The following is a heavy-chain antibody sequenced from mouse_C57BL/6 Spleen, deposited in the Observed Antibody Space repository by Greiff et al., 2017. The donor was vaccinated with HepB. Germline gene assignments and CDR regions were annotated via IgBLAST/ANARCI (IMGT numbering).Heavy chain of an antibody. V-gene: IGHV1-82*01. CDR3: ASEDYYGFAY. D-gene: IGHD2-1*01. CDR1: GYAFSSSW. CDR2: IYPGDGDT. J-gene: IGHJ3*01. Sequence: QVQLQQSGPELVKPGASVKISCKASGYAFSSSWMNWVKQRPGKGLEWIGRIYPGDGDTNYNGKFKGKATLTADKSSSTAYMQLSSLTSEDSAVYFCASEDYYGFAYWGQGTLVTVSA.